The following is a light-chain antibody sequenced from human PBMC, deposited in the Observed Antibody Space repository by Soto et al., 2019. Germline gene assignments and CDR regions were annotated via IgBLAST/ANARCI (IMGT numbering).Light chain of an antibody. CDR3: QSYDSSLSGYV. CDR1: SSNIGAGHD. J-gene: IGLJ1*01. CDR2: SNN. Sequence: QSVLTQPPSVSGAPGQRVTITWTGGSSNIGAGHDVHWYQQLPRTAPKLLIYSNNNRPSGVPDRFSGSKSGTSASLAITGLQAEDEADYYCQSYDSSLSGYVFGTGTKVTVL. V-gene: IGLV1-40*01.